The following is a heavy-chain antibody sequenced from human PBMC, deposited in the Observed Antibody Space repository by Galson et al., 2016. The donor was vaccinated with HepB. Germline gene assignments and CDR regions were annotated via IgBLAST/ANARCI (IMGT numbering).Heavy chain of an antibody. V-gene: IGHV3-64D*06. CDR3: AKDGRATLTGDHFDH. J-gene: IGHJ4*02. CDR1: GFTFSSHA. D-gene: IGHD7-27*01. CDR2: IDTDGGRT. Sequence: SLRLSCAASGFTFSSHAIHWVRQAPGKGLQYVSHIDTDGGRTYYADSVKGRFTISRDNSKDTLYLQMSSLRAEDAAVYYCAKDGRATLTGDHFDHWGQGTLVTVSS.